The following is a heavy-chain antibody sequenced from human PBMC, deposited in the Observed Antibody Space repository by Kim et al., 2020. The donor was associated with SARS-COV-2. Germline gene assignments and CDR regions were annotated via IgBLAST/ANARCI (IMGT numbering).Heavy chain of an antibody. D-gene: IGHD1-26*01. Sequence: GGSLRLSCAASGFTFSSYAMSWVRQAPGKGLEWVSAISGSGGSTYYADSVKGRFTISRDNSKNTLYLQMNSLRAEDTAVYYCAKDIGSGIVGARFDYWGQGTLVTVSS. CDR1: GFTFSSYA. J-gene: IGHJ4*02. V-gene: IGHV3-23*01. CDR2: ISGSGGST. CDR3: AKDIGSGIVGARFDY.